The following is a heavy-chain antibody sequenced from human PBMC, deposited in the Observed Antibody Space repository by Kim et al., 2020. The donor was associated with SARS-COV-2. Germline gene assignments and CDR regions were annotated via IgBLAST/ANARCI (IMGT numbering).Heavy chain of an antibody. CDR1: GGSISSGGYY. Sequence: SETLSLTCTVSGGSISSGGYYWSWIRQRPGKGLEWIGCIFYSGSTYYSPSLKSRVTIFRDTSKNQFSLKVNSVTAADTAVYYCTRELGPSGYDPNHFDYWGLGTLVTVSS. V-gene: IGHV4-31*03. D-gene: IGHD5-12*01. J-gene: IGHJ4*02. CDR3: TRELGPSGYDPNHFDY. CDR2: IFYSGST.